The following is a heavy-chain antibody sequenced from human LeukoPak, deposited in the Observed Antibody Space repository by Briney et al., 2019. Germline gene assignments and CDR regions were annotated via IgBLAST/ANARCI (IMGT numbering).Heavy chain of an antibody. CDR3: ARGNPTDNYGGYFDY. V-gene: IGHV4-30-2*01. J-gene: IGHJ4*02. CDR1: GGSISSGGYS. CDR2: IYHSGST. Sequence: PSQTLSLTCAVSGGSISSGGYSWSWIRQPPGKGLEWIGYIYHSGSTYYNPSLKSRVTISVDRSKNQFSLRLSSVTAADTAVYYCARGNPTDNYGGYFDYWGQGTLVTVSS. D-gene: IGHD4-23*01.